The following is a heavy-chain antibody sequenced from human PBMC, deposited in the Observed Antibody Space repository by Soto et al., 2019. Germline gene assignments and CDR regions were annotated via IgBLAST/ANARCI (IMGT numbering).Heavy chain of an antibody. CDR1: GFTFTSSA. CDR2: IVVGSGNT. D-gene: IGHD5-12*01. Sequence: ASVKVSCKASGFTFTSSAVQWVRQARGQRLEWIGWIVVGSGNTNYAQKFQERVTITRDMSTSTAYMELSSLRSEDTAVYYCAAVGSGYDSAYYGMDVWGQGTTVTVSS. V-gene: IGHV1-58*01. CDR3: AAVGSGYDSAYYGMDV. J-gene: IGHJ6*02.